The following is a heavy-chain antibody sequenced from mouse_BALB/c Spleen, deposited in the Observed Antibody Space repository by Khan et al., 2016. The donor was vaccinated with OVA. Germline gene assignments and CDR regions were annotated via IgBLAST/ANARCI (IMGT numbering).Heavy chain of an antibody. CDR1: GFSLTTYG. J-gene: IGHJ4*01. D-gene: IGHD2-3*01. CDR3: ARWFDGYSSLYAMDY. V-gene: IGHV2-6*02. Sequence: QVQLQQSGPGLVAPSQSLSITCTVSGFSLTTYGVHWVRQPPGKGLEWLVVIWSDGSTNYNSVLKSRLSISKDNSKSQVFLKMNGLQTDDTAMYYCARWFDGYSSLYAMDYWGQGTSVTVSS. CDR2: IWSDGST.